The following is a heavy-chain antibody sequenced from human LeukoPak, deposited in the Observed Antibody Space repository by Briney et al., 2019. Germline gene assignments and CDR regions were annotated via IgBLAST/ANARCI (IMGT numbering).Heavy chain of an antibody. J-gene: IGHJ4*02. CDR3: ARAPGHIVVVTPYCFDY. D-gene: IGHD2-21*02. Sequence: PSETLSLTCTVYGASITSYYWSWIRQPAGKGLEWIGRIYASGSTTYNPSLKSRVTMAVDTSKTQFSLKLSSVTAADTAVYYCARAPGHIVVVTPYCFDYWGQGTLVTVSS. CDR1: GASITSYY. V-gene: IGHV4-4*07. CDR2: IYASGST.